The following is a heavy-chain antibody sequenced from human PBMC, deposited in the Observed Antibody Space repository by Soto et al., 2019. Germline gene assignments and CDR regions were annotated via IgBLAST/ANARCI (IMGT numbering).Heavy chain of an antibody. CDR1: GFTFSSYE. Sequence: GGSLRLSCAASGFTFSSYEMNWVRQAPGKGLEWVSYISSSGSTIYYADSVKGRFTTSRDNAKNSLYLQMNSLRAEDTAVYYCARDRRSGFLDYWGQGTLVTVSS. CDR3: ARDRRSGFLDY. V-gene: IGHV3-48*03. J-gene: IGHJ4*02. D-gene: IGHD1-26*01. CDR2: ISSSGSTI.